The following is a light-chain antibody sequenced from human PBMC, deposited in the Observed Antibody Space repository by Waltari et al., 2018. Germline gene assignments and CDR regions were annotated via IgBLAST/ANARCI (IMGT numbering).Light chain of an antibody. V-gene: IGLV2-11*01. CDR2: DVS. Sequence: QSALTQPRSVSGSPGQSVTIPCTGTSSDVGRYNYVSWYQQHPGQAPKLMIYDVSTRPSGVPDRFSGSKSGNTASLTISGLQAEDEADYYCCSYAGSYTWVFGGGTKLTVL. CDR3: CSYAGSYTWV. J-gene: IGLJ2*01. CDR1: SSDVGRYNY.